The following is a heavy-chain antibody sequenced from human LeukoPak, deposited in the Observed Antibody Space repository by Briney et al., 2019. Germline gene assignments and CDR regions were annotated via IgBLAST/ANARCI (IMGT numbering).Heavy chain of an antibody. Sequence: SETLSLTCTVSGGSIISYYWSWIRQPPGKGLEWIGYIYYSGSTNYNPSLKSRVTISVDPSKNQFSLNLSSVTAADTAVYYCARSHHDYGDYASNDAFDIWGQGTMVTVSS. D-gene: IGHD4-17*01. CDR3: ARSHHDYGDYASNDAFDI. CDR2: IYYSGST. V-gene: IGHV4-59*01. CDR1: GGSIISYY. J-gene: IGHJ3*02.